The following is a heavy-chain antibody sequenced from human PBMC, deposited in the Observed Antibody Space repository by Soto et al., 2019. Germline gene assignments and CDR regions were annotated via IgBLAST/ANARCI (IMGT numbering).Heavy chain of an antibody. CDR3: AREVDSRYYFDY. CDR2: IIPILGIA. Sequence: QVQLVQSGAEVKKPGSSVKVSCKASGGTFSSYTISWVRQPPGQGLEWMGRIIPILGIANYAQKFQGRVTITADKSTSTAYMELSSLRSEDTAVYYCAREVDSRYYFDYWGQGTLVTVSS. J-gene: IGHJ4*02. D-gene: IGHD2-21*01. V-gene: IGHV1-69*08. CDR1: GGTFSSYT.